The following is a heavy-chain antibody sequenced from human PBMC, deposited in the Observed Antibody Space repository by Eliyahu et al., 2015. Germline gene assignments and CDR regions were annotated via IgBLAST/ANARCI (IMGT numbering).Heavy chain of an antibody. J-gene: IGHJ4*02. CDR2: LSGIGDDP. D-gene: IGHD2-2*01. CDR3: ARCFPTSSPNNFDY. Sequence: YAMSWVRQAPGKGLEWVSTLSGIGDDPYYADSVKGRFAISRDNSKNTLYLQVNSLRAEDTAVYYCARCFPTSSPNNFDYWGQGTLVPVSS. CDR1: YA. V-gene: IGHV3-23*01.